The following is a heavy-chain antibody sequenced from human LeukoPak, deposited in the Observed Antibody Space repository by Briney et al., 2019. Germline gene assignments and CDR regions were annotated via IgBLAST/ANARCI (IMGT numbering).Heavy chain of an antibody. Sequence: GGSLRLSCAASGFTFSSYSMNWVRQAPGKGLEWVSYISSSSSTIYYADSVKGRFTISRDNSKNTLYLQMSSLRAEDTAVYYCAKDRGRYYDSSGYYWGYYFDSWGQGILVTVST. CDR2: ISSSSSTI. J-gene: IGHJ4*02. V-gene: IGHV3-48*01. CDR3: AKDRGRYYDSSGYYWGYYFDS. D-gene: IGHD3-22*01. CDR1: GFTFSSYS.